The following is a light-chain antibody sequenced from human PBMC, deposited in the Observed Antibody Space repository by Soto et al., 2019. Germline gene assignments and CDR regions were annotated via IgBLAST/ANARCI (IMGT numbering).Light chain of an antibody. Sequence: QSVLTQPPSVSGAPRQGVTISCSGSSSNIGNKPVNWYQQLPGKAPKLLIYYDDLLPSGVSDRFSGSKSGTSASLAISGLQSEDEADYYCATWDDSLNKEVFGGGTKLTVL. CDR2: YDD. V-gene: IGLV1-36*01. J-gene: IGLJ2*01. CDR1: SSNIGNKP. CDR3: ATWDDSLNKEV.